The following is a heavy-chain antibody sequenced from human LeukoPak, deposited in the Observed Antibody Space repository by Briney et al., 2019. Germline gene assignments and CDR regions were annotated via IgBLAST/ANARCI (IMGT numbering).Heavy chain of an antibody. CDR2: ISGDGSSI. CDR3: VRDQIYCTGGYCYFDY. V-gene: IGHV3-74*01. D-gene: IGHD2-8*02. J-gene: IGHJ4*02. CDR1: GFTFSTYW. Sequence: GGSLRLSRAASGFTFSTYWMHWVRQVPGKGLVWVSRISGDGSSISYADSVKGRFTISRDNAKNTLYLQLNSLGAEDTAVYYCVRDQIYCTGGYCYFDYWGQGTLVTVSS.